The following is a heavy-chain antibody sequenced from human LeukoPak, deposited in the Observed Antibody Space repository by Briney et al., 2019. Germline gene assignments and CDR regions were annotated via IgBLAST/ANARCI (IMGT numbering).Heavy chain of an antibody. CDR1: GVSIRSGGYD. J-gene: IGHJ4*02. CDR3: AGLWSKDQNFDY. CDR2: IYHSGST. Sequence: SQTLSLTCTVSGVSIRSGGYDWGWIRQPRGKGLEGIGYIYHSGSTYYNPSLKSRVTISVDRSKNQFSLKLSSVTAADTAVYYCAGLWSKDQNFDYWGQGTLVTVSS. V-gene: IGHV4-30-2*01. D-gene: IGHD3-10*01.